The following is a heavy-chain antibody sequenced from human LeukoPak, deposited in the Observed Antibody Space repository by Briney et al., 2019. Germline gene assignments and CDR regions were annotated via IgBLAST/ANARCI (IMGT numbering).Heavy chain of an antibody. Sequence: GGSLRLSCAASGFTFSSYGMHWVRQAPGKGLEWVAFIRYDGSNKYYADSVKGRFTISRDNSKNTLYLQMNSLRAEDTAVYYCAKEVIVVVPAAHHYFDYWGQGTLVTVSS. CDR1: GFTFSSYG. J-gene: IGHJ4*02. D-gene: IGHD2-2*01. CDR3: AKEVIVVVPAAHHYFDY. V-gene: IGHV3-30*02. CDR2: IRYDGSNK.